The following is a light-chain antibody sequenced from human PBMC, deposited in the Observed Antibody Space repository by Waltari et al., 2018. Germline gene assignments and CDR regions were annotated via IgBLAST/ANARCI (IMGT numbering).Light chain of an antibody. V-gene: IGKV4-1*01. CDR3: QQSYHTPLT. CDR1: QTILNRANNKHY. Sequence: DIVLTQSPDSLPVSLGERATINCKSRQTILNRANNKHYLGWYQQKPGQPPKLLIYWASTRQSGVPDRFSGSGSGANFSLSINSLQAEDVAVYFCQQSYHTPLTFGGGTKVEIK. CDR2: WAS. J-gene: IGKJ4*01.